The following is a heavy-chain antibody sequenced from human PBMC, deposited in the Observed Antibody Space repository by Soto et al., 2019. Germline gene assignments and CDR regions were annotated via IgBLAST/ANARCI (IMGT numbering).Heavy chain of an antibody. D-gene: IGHD5-18*01. CDR1: GGSISSYY. V-gene: IGHV4-59*01. Sequence: SETLSLTCTVSGGSISSYYWSWIRQPPGKGLEWIGYIYYSGSTNYNPSLKSRVTISVDTSKNQFSLKLSSVTAADTAVYYCAREMVNSYGYMFLDYWGQGTLVTVSS. J-gene: IGHJ4*02. CDR3: AREMVNSYGYMFLDY. CDR2: IYYSGST.